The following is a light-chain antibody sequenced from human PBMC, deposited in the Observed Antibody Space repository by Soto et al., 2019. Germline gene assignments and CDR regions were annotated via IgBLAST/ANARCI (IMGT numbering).Light chain of an antibody. V-gene: IGLV2-11*01. CDR1: SSDVGVYNY. CDR3: CSYAGSYTLGV. CDR2: DVS. J-gene: IGLJ3*02. Sequence: QSALTQPRSVSGSPGQSVTISCTGTSSDVGVYNYVSWYQQHPGKAPKLMIYDVSKRPSGVPDRFSGSKSGNTASLTISELQAEDEADYYCCSYAGSYTLGVFGGGTKLTVL.